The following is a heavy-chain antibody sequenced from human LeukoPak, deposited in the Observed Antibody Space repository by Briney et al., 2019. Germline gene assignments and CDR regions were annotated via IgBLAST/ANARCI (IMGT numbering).Heavy chain of an antibody. J-gene: IGHJ4*02. CDR3: AREGSSWYDY. V-gene: IGHV4-39*02. D-gene: IGHD6-13*01. CDR1: GDSISSSSYY. CDR2: IYYSGST. Sequence: SETLSLTCSVSGDSISSSSYYWGWIRQPPGKGLEWIGSIYYSGSTYYNPSLKSRVTISVDTSKNQFSLKLSSVTAADTAVYYCAREGSSWYDYWGQGTLVTVSS.